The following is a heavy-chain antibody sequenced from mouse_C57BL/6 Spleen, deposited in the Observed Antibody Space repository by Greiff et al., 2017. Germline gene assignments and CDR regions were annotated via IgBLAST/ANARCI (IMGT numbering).Heavy chain of an antibody. CDR2: ISSGSSTI. CDR3: ARTYSYYAMDY. V-gene: IGHV5-17*01. D-gene: IGHD2-10*01. CDR1: GFTFSDYG. J-gene: IGHJ4*01. Sequence: EVQLKESGGGLVKPGGSLKLSCAASGFTFSDYGMHWVRQAPEKGLEWVAYISSGSSTIYYADTVKGRFTISRDNAKNTLFLQMTSLRSEDTAMYYCARTYSYYAMDYWGQGTSVTVSS.